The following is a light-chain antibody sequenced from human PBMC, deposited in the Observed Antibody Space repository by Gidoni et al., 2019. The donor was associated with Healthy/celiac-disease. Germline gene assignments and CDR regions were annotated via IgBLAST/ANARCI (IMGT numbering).Light chain of an antibody. J-gene: IGKJ1*01. V-gene: IGKV3-20*01. Sequence: ENVLTQSPGTLSLSPGERATLSCRASQSISSNYLAWYQQRPGQAPRLLIHGASGRATGIPDRFSGSGSGTDFTLTISRLEPEDFAVYYCQQYGSSPTFGQGTKVEIK. CDR2: GAS. CDR1: QSISSNY. CDR3: QQYGSSPT.